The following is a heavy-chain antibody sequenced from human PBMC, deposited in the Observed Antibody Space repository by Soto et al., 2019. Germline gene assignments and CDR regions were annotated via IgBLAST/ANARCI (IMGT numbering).Heavy chain of an antibody. CDR2: ISGGGRTI. V-gene: IGHV3-48*02. CDR3: ARGDDSGWNYFDY. CDR1: GFTFSYYS. Sequence: PGGSLRLSCAASGFTFSYYSMNWVRQAPGKGLEWVSYISGGGRTIYQADFVKGRFTISRDNAKNSLYLQMNSLRDEDTAVYYCARGDDSGWNYFDYWGQGTLVTVSS. D-gene: IGHD6-19*01. J-gene: IGHJ4*02.